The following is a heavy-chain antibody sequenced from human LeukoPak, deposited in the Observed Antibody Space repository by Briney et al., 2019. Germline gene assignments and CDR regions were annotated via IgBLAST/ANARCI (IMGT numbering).Heavy chain of an antibody. J-gene: IGHJ4*02. CDR1: GYTFTSYG. V-gene: IGHV1-18*01. D-gene: IGHD3-3*02. CDR2: ISAYNGNT. CDR3: AKDDQTAFSDFDY. Sequence: ASVKVSCKASGYTFTSYGISWVRQAPGQGLEWMGWISAYNGNTNYAQKLQGRVTMTTDTSTSTAYMELSSLRAEDTAVYYCAKDDQTAFSDFDYWGQGTLVTVSS.